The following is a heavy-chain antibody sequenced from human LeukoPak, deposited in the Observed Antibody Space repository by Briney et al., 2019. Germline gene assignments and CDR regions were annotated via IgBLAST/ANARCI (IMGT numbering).Heavy chain of an antibody. CDR3: ARDLRNYYDSSGLNWFDP. V-gene: IGHV1-69*13. CDR2: IIPIFGTA. D-gene: IGHD3-22*01. CDR1: GGTFSRNA. Sequence: ASVKVSCKASGGTFSRNAISWVRQAPGQGLEWMGGIIPIFGTANYAQKFQGRVTITADESTSTAYMELSSLRSEGTSVYYCARDLRNYYDSSGLNWFDPWGQGTLVTVSS. J-gene: IGHJ5*02.